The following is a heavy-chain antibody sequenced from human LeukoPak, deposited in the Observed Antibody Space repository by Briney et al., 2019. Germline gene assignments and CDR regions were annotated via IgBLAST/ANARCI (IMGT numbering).Heavy chain of an antibody. D-gene: IGHD6-13*01. CDR3: ARSWYSSSWYYFDY. CDR2: ISHGGDNE. CDR1: GFTFSIYG. V-gene: IGHV3-30*03. J-gene: IGHJ4*02. Sequence: GGSLRLSCAASGFTFSIYGMHWVRQAPGKGLEWVSVISHGGDNEYYADSVKGRFTISRDNSKNTLYLQMNSLRAEDTALYYCARSWYSSSWYYFDYWGQGTLVTVSS.